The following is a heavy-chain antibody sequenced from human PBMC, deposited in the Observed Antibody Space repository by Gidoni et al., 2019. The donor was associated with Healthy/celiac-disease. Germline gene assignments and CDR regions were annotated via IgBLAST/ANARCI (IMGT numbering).Heavy chain of an antibody. Sequence: QVQLQESGPGLVKPSETLSLTCTVSGGSISSYYWSWIRQPPGKGLEWIGYIYYSGSTNYNPSLKSRVTISVDTSKNQFSLKLSSVTAADTAVYYCARDRRYSGSHWGFDYWGQGTLVTVSS. CDR2: IYYSGST. J-gene: IGHJ4*02. CDR3: ARDRRYSGSHWGFDY. D-gene: IGHD1-26*01. CDR1: GGSISSYY. V-gene: IGHV4-59*01.